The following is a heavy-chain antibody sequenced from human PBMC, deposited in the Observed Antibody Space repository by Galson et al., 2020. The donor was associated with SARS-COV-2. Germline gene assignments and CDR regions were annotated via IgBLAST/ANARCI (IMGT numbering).Heavy chain of an antibody. CDR2: TSYDGTSH. CDR1: GFTFTIFT. D-gene: IGHD1-26*01. CDR3: ARAATGSYDNAFDP. Sequence: GESLKISCAASGFTFTIFTLHWVRQAPGKGLEWVDVTSYDGTSHYYTDSVRGRFTISRDNSKNMLFLQMHSLRVEDTAIYYCARAATGSYDNAFDPWGQGTMVTVSS. V-gene: IGHV3-30-3*01. J-gene: IGHJ5*02.